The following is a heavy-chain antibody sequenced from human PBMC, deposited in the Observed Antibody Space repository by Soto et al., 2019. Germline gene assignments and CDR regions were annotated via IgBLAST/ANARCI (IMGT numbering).Heavy chain of an antibody. J-gene: IGHJ6*02. V-gene: IGHV3-30*03. CDR3: ATKVRFTNYLYYGMDV. D-gene: IGHD3-3*01. Sequence: GGSLRLSCAASGFTFNTSGMHWVRQAPGKGLEWVAVIAFDGSQEFYGDSVRGRFTISRDNSKSTLFLQMKSLTPEDTAVYYCATKVRFTNYLYYGMDVWGQGTKVTVSS. CDR2: IAFDGSQE. CDR1: GFTFNTSG.